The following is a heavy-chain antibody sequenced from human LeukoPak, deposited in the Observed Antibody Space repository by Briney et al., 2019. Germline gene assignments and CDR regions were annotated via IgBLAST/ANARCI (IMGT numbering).Heavy chain of an antibody. Sequence: EGSLRLSCEFSGIIFSTYAMNWVRPAPGKGLEWISYISGSSSGSTSIIHYADSVKGRFTISRDNAKNSLHLQMDSLSAEDTAVYYCARDFWSGYYTEDWGQGALVIVSS. CDR3: ARDFWSGYYTED. V-gene: IGHV3-48*04. D-gene: IGHD3-3*01. CDR1: GIIFSTYA. J-gene: IGHJ4*02. CDR2: ISGSSSGSTSII.